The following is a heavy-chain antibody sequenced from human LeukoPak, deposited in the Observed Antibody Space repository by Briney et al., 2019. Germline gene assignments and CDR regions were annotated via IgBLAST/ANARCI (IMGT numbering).Heavy chain of an antibody. D-gene: IGHD4-11*01. CDR3: ASSQTTFGY. CDR2: ISGSGGST. Sequence: PGGSLRLSCAASGSTFSSYAMSWVRQAPGKGLEWVSAISGSGGSTYYADSVKGRFTISRDNAKNSLYLQMNSLRAEDTAVYYCASSQTTFGYWGQGTLVTVSS. CDR1: GSTFSSYA. V-gene: IGHV3-23*01. J-gene: IGHJ4*02.